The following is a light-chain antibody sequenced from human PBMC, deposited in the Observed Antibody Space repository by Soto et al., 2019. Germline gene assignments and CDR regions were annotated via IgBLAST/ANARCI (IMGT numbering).Light chain of an antibody. CDR3: SSYTSSITLV. Sequence: QSALTQPASVSGSPGQSITISCTGTSSDVGGYKYVSWYQHYPGKAPKLMIYEVSNRPSGISNRFSGSKSGNTASLTISGLQAEDEADYYCSSYTSSITLVFGGGTQLTVL. J-gene: IGLJ2*01. CDR1: SSDVGGYKY. CDR2: EVS. V-gene: IGLV2-14*01.